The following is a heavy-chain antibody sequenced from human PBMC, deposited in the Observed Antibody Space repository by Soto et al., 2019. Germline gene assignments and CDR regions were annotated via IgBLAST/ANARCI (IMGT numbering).Heavy chain of an antibody. Sequence: PSETLSLTCTVSGGSINSDGYYWSWIRHHPEKGLEWIGYINYRGTTYYNPSLESRLTISVDTSKDQFSLQLTSVIAADTALYYCARESYSFGRAFDIWGHGTLVTVSS. CDR1: GGSINSDGYY. CDR3: ARESYSFGRAFDI. V-gene: IGHV4-31*03. J-gene: IGHJ4*01. CDR2: INYRGTT. D-gene: IGHD5-18*01.